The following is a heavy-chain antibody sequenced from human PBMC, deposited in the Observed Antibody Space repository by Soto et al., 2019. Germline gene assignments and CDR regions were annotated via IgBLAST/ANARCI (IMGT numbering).Heavy chain of an antibody. CDR3: ARASPAPLYYYDSSGPDALDL. D-gene: IGHD3-22*01. V-gene: IGHV4-31*03. CDR2: TYYSGST. J-gene: IGHJ3*01. Sequence: QVQLQESGPGLVKPSQTLSLTCTVSGGSISSGGYYWSWIRQHPGKGLEWIGSTYYSGSTYYTPSLQSRVTLALDPSKHRFSRKLRSVSAAATAVYYCARASPAPLYYYDSSGPDALDLWGQGTMVTVSS. CDR1: GGSISSGGYY.